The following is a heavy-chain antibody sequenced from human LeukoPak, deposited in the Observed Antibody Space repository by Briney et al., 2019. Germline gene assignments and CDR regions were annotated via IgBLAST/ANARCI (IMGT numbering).Heavy chain of an antibody. V-gene: IGHV3-30*18. Sequence: GGSLRLSCAASGFTFSSYGIHWVRQAPGKGLEWVAVISYDGSNKYYADSVKGRFTISRDNSKNTLYLQMNSLRAEYTAVYYCAKNSIVVVVAATLDYWGQGTLVTVSS. J-gene: IGHJ4*02. CDR2: ISYDGSNK. CDR3: AKNSIVVVVAATLDY. D-gene: IGHD2-15*01. CDR1: GFTFSSYG.